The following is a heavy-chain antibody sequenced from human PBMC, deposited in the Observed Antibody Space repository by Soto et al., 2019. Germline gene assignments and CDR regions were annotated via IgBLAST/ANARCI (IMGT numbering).Heavy chain of an antibody. D-gene: IGHD3-10*01. CDR3: ARDRFRGVRPGNWFDP. J-gene: IGHJ5*02. CDR1: GFSLGDYA. CDR2: ISWNRGSI. Sequence: PGGSLRLSCAVSGFSLGDYAMHWVRQAPGKGLEWVSGISWNRGSIGYGDSVKGRFTISRDNAKNFLYLQMNSLRAEDSALYYCARDRFRGVRPGNWFDPWGQGTLVTVSS. V-gene: IGHV3-9*01.